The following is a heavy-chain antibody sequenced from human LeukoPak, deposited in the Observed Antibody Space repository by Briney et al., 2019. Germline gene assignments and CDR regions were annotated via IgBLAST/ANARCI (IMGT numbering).Heavy chain of an antibody. Sequence: SVNVSCKASGGTFSSYAISWVRQAPGQGLEWMGGIIPIFGTANYAQKFQGRVTITADESTSTAYMELSSLRSEDTAVYYCARDYDDSSSWYKWFDPWGQGTLVTVSS. D-gene: IGHD6-13*01. J-gene: IGHJ5*02. V-gene: IGHV1-69*13. CDR1: GGTFSSYA. CDR2: IIPIFGTA. CDR3: ARDYDDSSSWYKWFDP.